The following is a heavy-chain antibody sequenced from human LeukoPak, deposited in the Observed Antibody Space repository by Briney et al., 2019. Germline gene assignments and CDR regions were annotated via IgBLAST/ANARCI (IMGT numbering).Heavy chain of an antibody. V-gene: IGHV3-43D*03. CDR2: ISWDGGST. Sequence: PGGSLRLSCAASGFTFDDYAMHWVRQAPGKGLEWVSLISWDGGSTYYADSVKGRFTISRDNSKNSLYLQMNSLRAEDTALYYCAREGRLELLFDYWGQGTLVTVSS. CDR3: AREGRLELLFDY. D-gene: IGHD1-7*01. CDR1: GFTFDDYA. J-gene: IGHJ4*02.